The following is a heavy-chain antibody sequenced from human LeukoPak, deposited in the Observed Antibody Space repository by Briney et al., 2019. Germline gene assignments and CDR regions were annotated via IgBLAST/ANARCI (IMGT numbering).Heavy chain of an antibody. V-gene: IGHV3-23*01. CDR1: GFTFSSYA. D-gene: IGHD6-19*01. J-gene: IGHJ4*02. CDR3: AKGTVAVAVYYFDY. CDR2: ISGSGGST. Sequence: GGSLRLSCAASGFTFSSYAMSWVRQAPGKGLKWVSAISGSGGSTYYTDSVKGRFTISRDNSKNTLYLQMNSLGAEDTAVYYCAKGTVAVAVYYFDYWGQGTLVTVSS.